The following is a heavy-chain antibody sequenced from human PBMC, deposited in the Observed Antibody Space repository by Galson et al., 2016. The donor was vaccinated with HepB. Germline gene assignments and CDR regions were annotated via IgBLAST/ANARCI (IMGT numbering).Heavy chain of an antibody. J-gene: IGHJ4*02. CDR2: IYRSGTA. CDR3: AGGKLATGWGY. D-gene: IGHD4-23*01. CDR1: GGSISSDTW. V-gene: IGHV4-4*02. Sequence: ETLSLTCSVSGGSISSDTWWSWVRQPPGKGLEWIGEIYRSGTANYNPSLKSRFVISLDKSKNQFSLTVNSVTAADTAVYYCAGGKLATGWGYWGQGTLVIVSS.